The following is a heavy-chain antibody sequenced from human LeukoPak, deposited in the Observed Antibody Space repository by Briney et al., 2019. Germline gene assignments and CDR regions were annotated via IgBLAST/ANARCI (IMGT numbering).Heavy chain of an antibody. D-gene: IGHD2-21*02. CDR1: GGSISSYY. CDR2: IYYSGST. V-gene: IGHV4-59*12. CDR3: ARDNRDAPFDY. J-gene: IGHJ4*02. Sequence: PSETLSLTCTVSGGSISSYYWSWIRQPPGKGLEWIGYIYYSGSTYYNPSLKSRVTISVDTSKNQFSLKLSSVTAADTAVYYCARDNRDAPFDYWGQGTLVTVSS.